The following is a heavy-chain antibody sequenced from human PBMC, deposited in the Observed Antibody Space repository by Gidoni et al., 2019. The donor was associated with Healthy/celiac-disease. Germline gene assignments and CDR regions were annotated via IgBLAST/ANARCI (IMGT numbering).Heavy chain of an antibody. CDR2: ISWDGGST. CDR3: AKAGDYGDYSAPLDY. Sequence: EVQLVESGGVVVQPGGSLRLSCAASGFTFVDYAMHWVRQAPGKGLEWVSLISWDGGSTYYADSVKGRFTISRDNSKNSLYLQMNSLRAEDTALYYCAKAGDYGDYSAPLDYWGQGTLVTVSS. CDR1: GFTFVDYA. D-gene: IGHD4-17*01. V-gene: IGHV3-43D*04. J-gene: IGHJ4*02.